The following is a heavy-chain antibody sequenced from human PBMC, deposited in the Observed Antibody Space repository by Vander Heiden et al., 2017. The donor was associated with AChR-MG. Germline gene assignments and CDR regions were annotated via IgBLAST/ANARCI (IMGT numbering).Heavy chain of an antibody. Sequence: QVQLQESGPGLVKPSQTLSLTCTVSGGSISSGSYYWSWIRQPAGKGLEWIGRIYTRGSTNYNPSLKSRVTISVDTSKNQFSMKMSSVTAADTAVYYCARVNYYELWCQGTLVTVSS. CDR2: IYTRGST. CDR3: ARVNYYEL. D-gene: IGHD3-22*01. V-gene: IGHV4-61*02. J-gene: IGHJ4*02. CDR1: GGSISSGSYY.